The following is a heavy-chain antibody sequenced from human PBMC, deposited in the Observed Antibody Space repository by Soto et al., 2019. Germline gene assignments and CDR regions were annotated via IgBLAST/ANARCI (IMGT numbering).Heavy chain of an antibody. J-gene: IGHJ6*02. CDR1: GFTFSRYW. V-gene: IGHV3-74*01. CDR2: ISSYGSDT. Sequence: EVQLVESGGGLVLPGGSLRLSCAASGFTFSRYWMHWVRQAPGKGLVWVSRISSYGSDTHYADSVKGRFTISRDNAKNTLYLQMNSLRADDTAVYYCASNYAYAEGEYWYGIDVWGQGTTVTVSS. CDR3: ASNYAYAEGEYWYGIDV. D-gene: IGHD3-16*01.